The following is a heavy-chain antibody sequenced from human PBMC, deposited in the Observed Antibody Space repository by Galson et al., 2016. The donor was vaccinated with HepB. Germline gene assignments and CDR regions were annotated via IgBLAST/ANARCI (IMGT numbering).Heavy chain of an antibody. D-gene: IGHD6-19*01. CDR1: NYIFNRYG. J-gene: IGHJ5*02. V-gene: IGHV1-18*01. CDR3: ARGPQWLTPRGGWFDP. CDR2: ISAHNGDT. Sequence: SVKVSCKASNYIFNRYGITWVRQAPGQGLEWMGWISAHNGDTKYAQKFQGRITLTTDTSASTAYMDLRSLKPDDTAVYYCARGPQWLTPRGGWFDPWGQETLVSSSS.